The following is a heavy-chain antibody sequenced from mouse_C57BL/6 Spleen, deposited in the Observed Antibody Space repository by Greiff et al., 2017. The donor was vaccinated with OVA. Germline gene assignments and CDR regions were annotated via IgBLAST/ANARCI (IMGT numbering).Heavy chain of an antibody. CDR2: ISYSGST. D-gene: IGHD2-5*01. V-gene: IGHV3-1*01. CDR3: ARGGYSNYPAWFAD. J-gene: IGHJ3*01. CDR1: GYSITSGYD. Sequence: VQLKESGPGMVKPSQSLSLTCTVTGYSITSGYDWHWIRHFPGNKLEWMGYISYSGSTNYNPSLKSRISITQDRSKNQFFLKLNSVTTEDTATDYCARGGYSNYPAWFADWGKGTLVTVSA.